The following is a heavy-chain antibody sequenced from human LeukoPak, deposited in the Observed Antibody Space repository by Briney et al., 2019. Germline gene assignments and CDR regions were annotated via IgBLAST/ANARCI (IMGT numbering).Heavy chain of an antibody. CDR3: AKDYYDSGCYFFDY. CDR2: ISGGGGNT. J-gene: IGHJ4*02. CDR1: GFTFAGHA. Sequence: GGSLRLSCAASGFTFAGHAMIWVRQAPGGGLEWVSSISGGGGNTYYADSVKGRFTISRDNSKNTLYLQMNSLRAEDTAVYYCAKDYYDSGCYFFDYWGQGTLVTVSS. V-gene: IGHV3-23*01. D-gene: IGHD3-10*01.